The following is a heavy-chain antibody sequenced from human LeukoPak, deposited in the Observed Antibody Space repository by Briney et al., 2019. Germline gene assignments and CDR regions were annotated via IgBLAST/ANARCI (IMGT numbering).Heavy chain of an antibody. V-gene: IGHV3-74*01. CDR1: GFTFSNHW. Sequence: AGGSLRLSCAASGFTFSNHWMHWVRQAPGKGLMWVSRINRGGSRTDYADSVKGRFTSSRDDAKNTLYLQLNSLRAEDTAVYFCARGGSDTAMAHDYWGQGTLVTVSS. CDR3: ARGGSDTAMAHDY. CDR2: INRGGSRT. J-gene: IGHJ4*02. D-gene: IGHD5-18*01.